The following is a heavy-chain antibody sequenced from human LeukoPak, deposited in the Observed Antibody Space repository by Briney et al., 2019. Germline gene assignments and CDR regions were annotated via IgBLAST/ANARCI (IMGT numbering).Heavy chain of an antibody. V-gene: IGHV3-7*01. D-gene: IGHD3-3*01. CDR2: IKQNGREK. CDR3: ARDNGVVHGVYYMDV. CDR1: GFTFSNYW. Sequence: GGSLRLSCAASGFTFSNYWMTWVRQAPGKGLEWVADIKQNGREKLYVKSVGGRFTISRDNAKKSLFLQMNSLRAEHTAVYYCARDNGVVHGVYYMDVWGKGATVTVS. J-gene: IGHJ6*03.